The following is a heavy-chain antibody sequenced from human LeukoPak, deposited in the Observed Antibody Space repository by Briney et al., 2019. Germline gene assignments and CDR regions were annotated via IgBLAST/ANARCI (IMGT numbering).Heavy chain of an antibody. V-gene: IGHV4-34*01. J-gene: IGHJ3*02. CDR1: GGSFSGYY. D-gene: IGHD3-10*01. Sequence: SETLSLICAVYGGSFSGYYWSWIRQPPGKGLEWIGEINHSGSTNYNPSLKSRVTISVDTSKNQFSLKLSSVTAADTAVYYCARGSGAFDIWGQGTMVTVSS. CDR3: ARGSGAFDI. CDR2: INHSGST.